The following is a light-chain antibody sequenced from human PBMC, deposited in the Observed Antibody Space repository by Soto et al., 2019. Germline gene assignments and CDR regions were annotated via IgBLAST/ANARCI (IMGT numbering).Light chain of an antibody. V-gene: IGLV2-14*01. CDR2: EVT. J-gene: IGLJ1*01. CDR3: SAFDTSNTRYV. CDR1: NNDRGGYNY. Sequence: QSGLTQPASVSGSPGQSITISCPGTNNDRGGYNYVYWYKQYTGKAPKLMIYEVTYRTSGVPDRFSGSKSGNTASLIISGLQAEDEADYFCSAFDTSNTRYVFGTGTKVTVL.